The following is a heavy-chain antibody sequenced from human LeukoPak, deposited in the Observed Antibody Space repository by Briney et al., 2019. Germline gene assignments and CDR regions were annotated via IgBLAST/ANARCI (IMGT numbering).Heavy chain of an antibody. CDR1: GFTFSSYS. Sequence: GGSLRPSCAASGFTFSSYSMNWVRQAPGNGLEWVSSISSSSSYIYYADSVKGRFTISRDNAKNSLYLQMNSLRAEDTAVYYCAGPSGYSYGFFYWGQGTLVTVSS. J-gene: IGHJ4*02. V-gene: IGHV3-21*01. CDR3: AGPSGYSYGFFY. D-gene: IGHD5-18*01. CDR2: ISSSSSYI.